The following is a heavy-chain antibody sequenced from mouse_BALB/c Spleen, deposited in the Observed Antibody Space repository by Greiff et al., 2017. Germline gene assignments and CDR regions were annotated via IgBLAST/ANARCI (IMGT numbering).Heavy chain of an antibody. Sequence: VQLQQSGTVLARPGASVKMSCKASGYSFTSYWMHWVKQRPGQGLEWIGAIYPGNSDTSYNQKFKGKAKLTAVTSASTAYMELSSLTNEDSAVYYCTGSGPSTMLTTGFAYWGQGTLVTVSA. J-gene: IGHJ3*01. V-gene: IGHV1-5*01. CDR2: IYPGNSDT. CDR3: TGSGPSTMLTTGFAY. D-gene: IGHD2-2*01. CDR1: GYSFTSYW.